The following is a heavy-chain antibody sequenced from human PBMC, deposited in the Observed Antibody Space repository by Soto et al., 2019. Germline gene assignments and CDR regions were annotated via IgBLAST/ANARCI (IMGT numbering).Heavy chain of an antibody. Sequence: GGSLRLSCTASGFTFSSYGMHWVRQAPGKGLEWVAVISYDGSNKYYADSVKGRFTISRDNSKNTLYLQMNSLRAEDTAVYYCAKDQEDDYIWGSYLRGYFDYWGQGTLVTVSS. CDR3: AKDQEDDYIWGSYLRGYFDY. V-gene: IGHV3-30*18. CDR2: ISYDGSNK. D-gene: IGHD3-16*02. CDR1: GFTFSSYG. J-gene: IGHJ4*02.